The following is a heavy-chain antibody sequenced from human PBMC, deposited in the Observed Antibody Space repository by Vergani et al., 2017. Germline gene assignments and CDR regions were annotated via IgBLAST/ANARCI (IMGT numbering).Heavy chain of an antibody. CDR3: AKDGDIVGTMGFDY. CDR1: GFTFSSYG. Sequence: QVQLVESGGGVVQPGRSLRLSCAASGFTFSSYGMHWVRQAPGKGLEWVAVISYDGSNKYYADSVKGRFTISRDNSKNTLYLQMNSLRAEDTAVYYCAKDGDIVGTMGFDYWGQGTLVNVSS. CDR2: ISYDGSNK. V-gene: IGHV3-30*18. J-gene: IGHJ4*02. D-gene: IGHD2-15*01.